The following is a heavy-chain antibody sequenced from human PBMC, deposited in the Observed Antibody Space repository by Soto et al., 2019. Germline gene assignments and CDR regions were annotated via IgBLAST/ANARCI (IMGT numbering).Heavy chain of an antibody. CDR3: ARDKGLVYSSGRIGNYLDY. V-gene: IGHV1-2*02. Sequence: ASVKVSCKASGYTFINYYLHLVRQAPGQGPEWMGWINPNTGGPMFAQKFQGRGTMTRDTSINTVYMELSRLRSDDTAVYHCARDKGLVYSSGRIGNYLDYWGQGTRVTVSS. D-gene: IGHD6-19*01. CDR1: GYTFINYY. J-gene: IGHJ4*02. CDR2: INPNTGGP.